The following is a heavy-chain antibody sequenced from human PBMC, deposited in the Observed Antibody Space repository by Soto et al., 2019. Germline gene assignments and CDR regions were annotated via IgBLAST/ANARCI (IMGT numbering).Heavy chain of an antibody. CDR1: GGSISSYY. CDR3: ARMVATIIDY. J-gene: IGHJ4*02. V-gene: IGHV4-59*01. CDR2: IYYSGST. D-gene: IGHD5-12*01. Sequence: KSSETLSLTCTVSGGSISSYYWSWIRQPPGKGLEWIGYIYYSGSTNYNPSLKSRVTISVDTSKNQFCLKLSSVTAADTAVYYCARMVATIIDYWGQGTLVTVSS.